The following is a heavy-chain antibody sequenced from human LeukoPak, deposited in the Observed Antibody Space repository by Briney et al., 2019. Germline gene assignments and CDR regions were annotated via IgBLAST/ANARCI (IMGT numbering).Heavy chain of an antibody. CDR1: GYTFTGYY. D-gene: IGHD6-6*01. CDR2: INPNSGGT. Sequence: GASVKVSCKASGYTFTGYYMHWVRQAPGQGLEWMGWINPNSGGTNYAQKFQGRVTMTRDTSISTAYMELSRLRSDDTAVYYCARDGSPSIAARASNFDYWGQGTLVTVSS. V-gene: IGHV1-2*02. CDR3: ARDGSPSIAARASNFDY. J-gene: IGHJ4*02.